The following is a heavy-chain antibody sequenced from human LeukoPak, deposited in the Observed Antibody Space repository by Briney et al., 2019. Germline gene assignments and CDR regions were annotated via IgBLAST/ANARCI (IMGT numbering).Heavy chain of an antibody. CDR3: AHRPGGSSWYTNWFDP. D-gene: IGHD6-13*01. Sequence: SGPTLVKPXQTLTLTCTFSGFSLSTSGVGVGWIRQPPGKALEWLSLIYWNDDKRYSPSLKSRLTITKDTSKNQVVLTMTNMDPVDTATYYCAHRPGGSSWYTNWFDPWGQGTLVTVSS. V-gene: IGHV2-5*01. CDR1: GFSLSTSGVG. CDR2: IYWNDDK. J-gene: IGHJ5*02.